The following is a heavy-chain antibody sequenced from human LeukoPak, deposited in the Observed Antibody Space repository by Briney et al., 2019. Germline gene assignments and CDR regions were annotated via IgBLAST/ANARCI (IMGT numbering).Heavy chain of an antibody. D-gene: IGHD6-13*01. Sequence: SETLSLTCTVSGGSLSSYYWSWIRQPAGKGLEWIGRIYTSGSTNYNPSLKSRVTMSVDTSKNQFSLKLSSVTAADTAVYYCAKDRGSSSWNDAFDIWGQGTMVTVSS. CDR1: GGSLSSYY. V-gene: IGHV4-4*07. J-gene: IGHJ3*02. CDR3: AKDRGSSSWNDAFDI. CDR2: IYTSGST.